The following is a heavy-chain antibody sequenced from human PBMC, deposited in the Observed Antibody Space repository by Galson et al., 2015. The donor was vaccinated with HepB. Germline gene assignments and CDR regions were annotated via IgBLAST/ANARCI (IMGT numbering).Heavy chain of an antibody. D-gene: IGHD5-24*01. V-gene: IGHV1-18*01. Sequence: SVKVSCKASGYIFTSFGITWVRQAPGQGLEWMGWVNTYNGKTNYAQNLQGRVTMTIDTSTRTAYMELRSLRPDDTAKYYWANNHFDYWGQGILVTVSS. CDR3: ANNHFDY. CDR1: GYIFTSFG. CDR2: VNTYNGKT. J-gene: IGHJ4*02.